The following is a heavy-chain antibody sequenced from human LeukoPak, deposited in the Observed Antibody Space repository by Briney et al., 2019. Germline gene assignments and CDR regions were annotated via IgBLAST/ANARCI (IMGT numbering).Heavy chain of an antibody. J-gene: IGHJ3*01. CDR2: NNPKSCGS. V-gene: IGHV1-2*02. CDR1: GYTFTGYY. D-gene: IGHD6-19*01. CDR3: ARWRYRSGPTSA. Sequence: VVSVKVSCKPSGYTFTGYYMHRGPHAPGDGLGCVEWNNPKSCGSNYAQTIQDGVTKHRDTSTSTACMEPSRLRSDDTSVYYCARWRYRSGPTSAWGQGTMVTVSS.